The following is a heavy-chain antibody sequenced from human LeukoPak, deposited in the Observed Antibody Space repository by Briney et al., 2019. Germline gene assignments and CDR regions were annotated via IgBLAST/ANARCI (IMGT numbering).Heavy chain of an antibody. V-gene: IGHV3-23*01. J-gene: IGHJ5*02. CDR1: GFTFSSYA. D-gene: IGHD2-21*02. CDR2: ISGSGGST. Sequence: GGSLRLSCAASGFTFSSYAMSWVRQAPGKGLEWVSAISGSGGSTYYADSVKGRITISRDNSKNTLYLQMNSLRAEDTAVYYCARDAYCGGDCYSNWFDPWGQGTLVTVSS. CDR3: ARDAYCGGDCYSNWFDP.